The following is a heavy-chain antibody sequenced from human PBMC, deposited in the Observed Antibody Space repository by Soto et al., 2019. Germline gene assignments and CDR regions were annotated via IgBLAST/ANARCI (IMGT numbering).Heavy chain of an antibody. J-gene: IGHJ6*02. CDR1: GGTFSSYA. CDR3: ARDQDYYDSSGYYKAYYGMDV. V-gene: IGHV1-69*13. CDR2: IIPIFGTA. D-gene: IGHD3-22*01. Sequence: SVKVSCKASGGTFSSYAISWVRQAPGQGLEWMGGIIPIFGTANYAQKFQGRVTITADESTSTAYMELSSLRSEDTAVYYCARDQDYYDSSGYYKAYYGMDVWGQGTTVTVS.